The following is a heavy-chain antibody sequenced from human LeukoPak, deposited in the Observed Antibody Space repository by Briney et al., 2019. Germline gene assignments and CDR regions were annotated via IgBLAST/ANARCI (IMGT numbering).Heavy chain of an antibody. V-gene: IGHV4-59*01. Sequence: SETLSLTCTVSGGSISSYYWSWIRQPPGKGLEWIGYIYYSGSTNYNPSLKSRVTISVDTSKNQFSLKLSSVTAADTAVYYCARWSVGGDYVFLDYWGRGTLVTVSS. D-gene: IGHD4-17*01. CDR3: ARWSVGGDYVFLDY. CDR2: IYYSGST. J-gene: IGHJ4*02. CDR1: GGSISSYY.